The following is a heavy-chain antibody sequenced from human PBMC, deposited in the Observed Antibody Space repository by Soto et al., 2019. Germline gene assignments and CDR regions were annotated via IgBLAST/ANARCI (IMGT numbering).Heavy chain of an antibody. Sequence: PSETLSLTCTVSGVSISSGAYYWSWIRQHPGKGLEWIGYIYYSGSTYYNPSLESRVTLSVDTSRKQFSLKVSSVTAADTAVYYCARANYFDSSGPFDYWGPGTLVTVSS. D-gene: IGHD3-22*01. CDR2: IYYSGST. CDR3: ARANYFDSSGPFDY. CDR1: GVSISSGAYY. J-gene: IGHJ4*02. V-gene: IGHV4-31*03.